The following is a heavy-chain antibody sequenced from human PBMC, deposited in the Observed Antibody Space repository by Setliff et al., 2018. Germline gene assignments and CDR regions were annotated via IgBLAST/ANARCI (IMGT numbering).Heavy chain of an antibody. Sequence: ASETLSLTCTVSGGSISRSSYYWGWVRQPPGKGLEWIAEINHSGSTNYNPSLKSRVTISVDTSRNQFSLKLSSVTAADTAVYYCARVPKIWVKGNYYSYYMDVWAQGTTVTVSS. J-gene: IGHJ6*03. D-gene: IGHD3-10*01. CDR1: GGSISRSSYY. CDR2: INHSGST. CDR3: ARVPKIWVKGNYYSYYMDV. V-gene: IGHV4-39*07.